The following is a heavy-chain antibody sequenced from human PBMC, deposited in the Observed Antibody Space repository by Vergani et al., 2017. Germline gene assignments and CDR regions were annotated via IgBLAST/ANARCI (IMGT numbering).Heavy chain of an antibody. CDR2: IRADTGDT. V-gene: IGHV1-18*04. Sequence: QVQLVQSGPEVKRPGASVKVSCKTSGYTFFNYGVNWIRQAPGQGFEWLGWIRADTGDTKYSERVQDRVTLTTDSSTNTAYMELMGLKSDDTAVYYCSIDGTYYYGSGSFYLFDYWGQGTLVTVSS. CDR1: GYTFFNYG. J-gene: IGHJ4*02. D-gene: IGHD3-10*01. CDR3: SIDGTYYYGSGSFYLFDY.